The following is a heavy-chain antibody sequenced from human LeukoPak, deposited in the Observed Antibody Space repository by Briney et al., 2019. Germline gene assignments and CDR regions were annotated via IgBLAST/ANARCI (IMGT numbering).Heavy chain of an antibody. CDR2: IYYSGST. D-gene: IGHD3-10*01. CDR1: GGSISNYY. J-gene: IGHJ4*02. Sequence: SETLSLTCTVSGGSISNYYWSWIRQPPGKGLEWIGYIYYSGSTNYNPSLKSRVTISVDMSKNQFSLKLSSVTAADTAVYYCARGRFGEPIDYWGQGTLVIVSS. CDR3: ARGRFGEPIDY. V-gene: IGHV4-59*12.